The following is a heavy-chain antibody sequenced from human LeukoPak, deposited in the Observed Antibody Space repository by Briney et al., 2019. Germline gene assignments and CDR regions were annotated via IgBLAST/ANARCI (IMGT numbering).Heavy chain of an antibody. CDR2: IYSGGST. V-gene: IGHV3-66*01. J-gene: IGHJ3*02. Sequence: GGSLRLSCAASGFTVSSNYMSWGRQAPGEGLEWVSVIYSGGSTYYADSVKGRFTISRDNSKNTLYLQMNSLRAEDTAVYYCARMDSNDAFDIWGQGTMVTVSS. D-gene: IGHD2-2*03. CDR3: ARMDSNDAFDI. CDR1: GFTVSSNY.